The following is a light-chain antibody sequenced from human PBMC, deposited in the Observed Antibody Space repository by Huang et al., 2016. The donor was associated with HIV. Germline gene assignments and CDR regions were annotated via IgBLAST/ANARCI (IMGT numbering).Light chain of an antibody. CDR3: QQGYSALIT. V-gene: IGKV1-39*01. CDR2: SAS. J-gene: IGKJ5*01. Sequence: DILLTQSPSSLSASVGDRVTITCRASQNINTYLNWYQQKPGKAPNLLIHSASTLQTGVPSRFSGSGSWTDFTLTVNSLQPEDSATYYCQQGYSALITFGQGTRL. CDR1: QNINTY.